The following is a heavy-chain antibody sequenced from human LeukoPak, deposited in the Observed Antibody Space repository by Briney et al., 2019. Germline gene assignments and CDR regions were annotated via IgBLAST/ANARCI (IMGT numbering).Heavy chain of an antibody. Sequence: SETLSLTCAVYGGSFSGYYWSWIRQPPGKGLEWIGEINHSGSTNYNPSLKSRVTISVDTSKNQFSLKLSSVTAADTAVYYCARHTVLLWLGELWSNWFDAWGQGTLVTVSS. J-gene: IGHJ5*02. CDR3: ARHTVLLWLGELWSNWFDA. D-gene: IGHD3-10*01. CDR1: GGSFSGYY. V-gene: IGHV4-34*01. CDR2: INHSGST.